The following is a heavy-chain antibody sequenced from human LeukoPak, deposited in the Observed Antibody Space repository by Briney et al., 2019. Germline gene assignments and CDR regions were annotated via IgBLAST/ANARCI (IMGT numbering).Heavy chain of an antibody. D-gene: IGHD2-8*01. CDR1: GGSIRSSYYY. Sequence: SETLSLTCTVSGGSIRSSYYYWGWIRQPPGKGLEWIGSIYDSGSTYYNPSLKSRVTISVDTSKNQFSLKLSSVTAADTAVYYCAGAIPMVYASWGAFDIWGQGTMVTVSS. V-gene: IGHV4-39*07. CDR2: IYDSGST. J-gene: IGHJ3*02. CDR3: AGAIPMVYASWGAFDI.